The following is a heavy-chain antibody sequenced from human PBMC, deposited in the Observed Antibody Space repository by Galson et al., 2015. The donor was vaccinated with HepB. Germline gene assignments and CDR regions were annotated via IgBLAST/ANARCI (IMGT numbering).Heavy chain of an antibody. CDR1: GFTFSSYA. D-gene: IGHD6-13*01. CDR3: AKGGYSSSWRFEFKYNWFDP. Sequence: SLRLSCAASGFTFSSYAMSWVRQAPGKGLEWVSAISGSGGSTYYADSVKGRFTISRDNSKNTLYLQMNSLRAEDTAVYYCAKGGYSSSWRFEFKYNWFDPWGQGTLVTVSS. V-gene: IGHV3-23*01. J-gene: IGHJ5*02. CDR2: ISGSGGST.